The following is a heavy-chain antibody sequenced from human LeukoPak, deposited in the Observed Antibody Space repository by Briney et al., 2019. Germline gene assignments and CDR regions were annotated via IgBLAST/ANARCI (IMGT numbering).Heavy chain of an antibody. J-gene: IGHJ4*02. CDR2: MNPNTGDT. CDR3: ARGDYYSGYAGAYYDC. V-gene: IGHV1-2*02. D-gene: IGHD5-12*01. CDR1: GYGFTAYY. Sequence: ASEKVSCKASGYGFTAYYIHWVRQAPGQGLDWMGWMNPNTGDTNFAQKFKGRVTVTRDTSITTAYMELSRLRSDDTAVYYCARGDYYSGYAGAYYDCWGQGTLVTVSS.